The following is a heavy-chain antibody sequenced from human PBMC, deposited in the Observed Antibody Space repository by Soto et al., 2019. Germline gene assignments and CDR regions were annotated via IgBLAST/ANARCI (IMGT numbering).Heavy chain of an antibody. D-gene: IGHD1-7*01. Sequence: GASVKVSCKASGYTFSSYDINWVRQATGQGLEWMGWMNPNSGITGYAQKFQGRVTMTRDTSISTAYMELSSLRSEDTAVYYCARGLFSWNYEDPWGQGTLVTSPQ. J-gene: IGHJ5*02. CDR2: MNPNSGIT. CDR3: ARGLFSWNYEDP. V-gene: IGHV1-8*01. CDR1: GYTFSSYD.